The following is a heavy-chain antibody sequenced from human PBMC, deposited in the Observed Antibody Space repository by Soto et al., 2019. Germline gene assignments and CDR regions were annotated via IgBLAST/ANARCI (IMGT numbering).Heavy chain of an antibody. Sequence: SVKVSCKASGGTFSSYAISWVRQAPGQGLEWMGGIIPIFGTANYAQKFQGRVTITADESTSTAYMELSSLGSEDTAVYYCASTDDYGDYLNWFDPWGQGTLVTVSS. V-gene: IGHV1-69*13. CDR1: GGTFSSYA. J-gene: IGHJ5*02. CDR3: ASTDDYGDYLNWFDP. CDR2: IIPIFGTA. D-gene: IGHD4-17*01.